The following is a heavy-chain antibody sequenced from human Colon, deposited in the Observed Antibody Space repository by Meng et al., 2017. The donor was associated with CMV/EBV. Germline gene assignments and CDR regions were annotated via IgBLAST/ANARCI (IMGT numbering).Heavy chain of an antibody. CDR2: IFYTGTT. D-gene: IGHD6-6*01. J-gene: IGHJ4*02. Sequence: LQLQDSGPGMVRPSETLSPTCTVSGGSISSSSYYWAWIRQPPGKGLEWIGSIFYTGTTYYKPSLKSRVTISVDTSKNQFSLKLSSVTAADTAVYYCIRETTGSSSSYWGQGTLVTVSS. CDR3: IRETTGSSSSY. V-gene: IGHV4-39*07. CDR1: GGSISSSSYY.